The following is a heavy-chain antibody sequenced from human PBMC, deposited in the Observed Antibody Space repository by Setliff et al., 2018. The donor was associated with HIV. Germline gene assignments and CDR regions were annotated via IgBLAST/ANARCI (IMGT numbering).Heavy chain of an antibody. CDR1: GYTFTGYY. CDR3: ARGRTNSSYYNFWSAFSSTMDV. Sequence: GASVKVSCKVSGYTFTGYYIHWARQAPGQGLEWMGWINPNTGGTDYAQKFQGWVTMTRETSISTAYMELRRLKSDDAAVYYCARGRTNSSYYNFWSAFSSTMDVWGHGTTVTVSS. J-gene: IGHJ6*02. CDR2: INPNTGGT. D-gene: IGHD3-3*01. V-gene: IGHV1-2*04.